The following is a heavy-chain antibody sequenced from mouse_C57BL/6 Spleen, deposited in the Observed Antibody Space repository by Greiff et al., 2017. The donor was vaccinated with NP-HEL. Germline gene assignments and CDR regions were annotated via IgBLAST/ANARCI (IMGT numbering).Heavy chain of an antibody. D-gene: IGHD1-1*01. J-gene: IGHJ2*01. V-gene: IGHV1-55*01. CDR1: GYTFTSYW. CDR3: ARRFLDYYGSSYGYFDY. CDR2: IYPGSGST. Sequence: VQLQQPGAELVKPGASVKMSCKASGYTFTSYWITWVKQRPGQGLEWIGDIYPGSGSTNYNEKFKSKATLTVDTSSSTAYMQLSSLTSEDSAVYYCARRFLDYYGSSYGYFDYWGQGTTLTVSS.